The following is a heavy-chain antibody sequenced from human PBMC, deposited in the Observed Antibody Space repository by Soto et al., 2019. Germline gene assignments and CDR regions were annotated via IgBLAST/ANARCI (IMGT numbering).Heavy chain of an antibody. Sequence: TLSLTCTVSGGSISSYYWSWIRQPPGKGLEWIGYIYYSGSTNYNPSLKSRVTISVDTSKNQFSLKLSSVTAADTAVYYCARDLVAGTANWFDPWGQGTLVTVSS. CDR1: GGSISSYY. J-gene: IGHJ5*02. CDR3: ARDLVAGTANWFDP. CDR2: IYYSGST. V-gene: IGHV4-59*01. D-gene: IGHD6-19*01.